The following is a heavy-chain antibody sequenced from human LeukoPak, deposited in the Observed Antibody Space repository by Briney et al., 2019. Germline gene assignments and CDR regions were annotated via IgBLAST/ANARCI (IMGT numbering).Heavy chain of an antibody. CDR1: GFTFSSHA. Sequence: GGSLRLSCAASGFTFSSHAMSWVRQAPGKGLEWVSGISGSGDSTNYADSVKGRFTISRDNSRNTLYLQMNSLRAEDTAVYYCAKHGTYYDFWSGQYYFDYWGQGTLVTVSS. D-gene: IGHD3-3*01. CDR2: ISGSGDST. J-gene: IGHJ4*02. V-gene: IGHV3-23*01. CDR3: AKHGTYYDFWSGQYYFDY.